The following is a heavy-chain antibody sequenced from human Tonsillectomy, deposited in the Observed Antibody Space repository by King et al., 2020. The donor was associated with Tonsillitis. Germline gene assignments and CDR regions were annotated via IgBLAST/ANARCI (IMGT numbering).Heavy chain of an antibody. V-gene: IGHV4-31*03. J-gene: IGHJ2*01. Sequence: QVQLQESGPGVVKPSQTLSLTCTVSGHSISSGGYFWSWIRQHPGKGPEWIGYIYYRGRASYNPSLQSRVSISEDPSKNQISLRLNSVTAADTAVYYCAGSFPRTGGYNWNFDLWGRGTLVIVSS. CDR2: IYYRGRA. D-gene: IGHD5-24*01. CDR1: GHSISSGGYF. CDR3: AGSFPRTGGYNWNFDL.